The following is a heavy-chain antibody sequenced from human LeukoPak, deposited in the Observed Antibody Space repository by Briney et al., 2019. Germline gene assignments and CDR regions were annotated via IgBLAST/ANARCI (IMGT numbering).Heavy chain of an antibody. CDR2: IYYGGTT. J-gene: IGHJ4*02. D-gene: IGHD5-18*01. CDR1: GGSISSYY. CDR3: ARHAGGYSYET. Sequence: SETLSLTCTVSGGSISSYYWSWIRQSPGKGLEWIGYIYYGGTTNYNPSLKSRVTMLIDTSKNQFSLRLSSVTAADTAVYYCARHAGGYSYETWGQGTLVTVSS. V-gene: IGHV4-59*01.